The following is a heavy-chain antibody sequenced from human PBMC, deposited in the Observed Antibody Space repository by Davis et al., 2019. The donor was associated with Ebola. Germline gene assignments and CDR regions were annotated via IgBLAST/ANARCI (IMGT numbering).Heavy chain of an antibody. CDR1: GFTFTDYY. V-gene: IGHV3-7*03. CDR3: ATDSPFDF. J-gene: IGHJ3*01. CDR2: IKQDGSDR. Sequence: GESLKISCEASGFTFTDYYISWVRQAPGKGLEWVANIKQDGSDRFYVDSVKGRFTISRDNARNSMYLQMTNLRVDETAVYYCATDSPFDFWGQGTMVIVSS.